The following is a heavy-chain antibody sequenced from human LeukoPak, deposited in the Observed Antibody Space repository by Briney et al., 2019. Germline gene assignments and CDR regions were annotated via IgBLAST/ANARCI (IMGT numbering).Heavy chain of an antibody. CDR2: ISGSNSYI. CDR1: GFTFNSYS. V-gene: IGHV3-21*01. D-gene: IGHD3-16*02. J-gene: IGHJ4*02. Sequence: GGSLRLSCAASGFTFNSYSMNWVRQAPGKGLEWVSSISGSNSYIYYADSMKGRFTISRDNAKNSLYLQMNSLRAEDTAVYYCARVNHDYVWGSYRYTYYFDYWGQGTLVTVSS. CDR3: ARVNHDYVWGSYRYTYYFDY.